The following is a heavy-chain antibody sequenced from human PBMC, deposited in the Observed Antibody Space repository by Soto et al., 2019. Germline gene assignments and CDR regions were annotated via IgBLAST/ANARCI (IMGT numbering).Heavy chain of an antibody. V-gene: IGHV2-5*02. D-gene: IGHD6-13*01. CDR2: VYWDDDK. CDR1: GFSLSTSGVG. Sequence: QITLKESGPTLVKPTQTLTLTCTFSGFSLSTSGVGVGWIRQPPGKALEWLALVYWDDDKRYSPSLKTRLTITKATSKNQVVLTMTNMDPVDTGTYYCTHLPPPAGTDTCFDPWGQGTLVTVSS. J-gene: IGHJ5*02. CDR3: THLPPPAGTDTCFDP.